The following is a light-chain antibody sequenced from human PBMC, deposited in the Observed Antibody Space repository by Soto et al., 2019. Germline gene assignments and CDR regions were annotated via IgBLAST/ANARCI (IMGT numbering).Light chain of an antibody. CDR2: GNT. Sequence: QSVLTQPPSVSVAPGQRVTISCTGSSSNIGAGYDVHWYKHLPGTAPKLLISGNTNRPSGVPDRFSGSKSGTSASLAITGLQAEDEADYYCQSYDSRLSVVFGTGTKVTVL. V-gene: IGLV1-40*01. CDR3: QSYDSRLSVV. J-gene: IGLJ1*01. CDR1: SSNIGAGYD.